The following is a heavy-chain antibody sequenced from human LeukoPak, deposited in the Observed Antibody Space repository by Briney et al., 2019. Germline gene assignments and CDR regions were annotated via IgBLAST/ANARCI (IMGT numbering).Heavy chain of an antibody. D-gene: IGHD3-22*01. Sequence: GALRLSCAASGFTFSSYGMHWVRQAPGKGLEWVAVIWYDGSNKYYADSVKGRFTIPRDNSKNTLYLQMNSLRAEDTAVYYCARDRDSSGYYVDYWGQGTLVTVSS. CDR3: ARDRDSSGYYVDY. V-gene: IGHV3-33*01. CDR2: IWYDGSNK. CDR1: GFTFSSYG. J-gene: IGHJ4*02.